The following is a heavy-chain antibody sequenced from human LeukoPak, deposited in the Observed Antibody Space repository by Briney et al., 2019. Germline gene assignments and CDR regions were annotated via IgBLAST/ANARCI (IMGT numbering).Heavy chain of an antibody. CDR1: GGSISTYY. Sequence: SETLSLTCTVSGGSISTYYWSWLRQPPGKGLEWIGYIYYSGSTNSNPSLKSRVTISVDTSKNQFSLKLSSVTAADTAVYYCARRTYGSGSYYLDYWGQGTLVTVSS. V-gene: IGHV4-59*08. J-gene: IGHJ4*02. CDR3: ARRTYGSGSYYLDY. CDR2: IYYSGST. D-gene: IGHD3-10*01.